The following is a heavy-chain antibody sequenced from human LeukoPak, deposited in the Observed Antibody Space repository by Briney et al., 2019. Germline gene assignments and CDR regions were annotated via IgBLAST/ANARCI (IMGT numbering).Heavy chain of an antibody. CDR2: ISYDGSNK. CDR3: AKVVAATVEYYYYGMDV. Sequence: GGSLRLSCAASGFTFSGYGMHWVRQAPGKGLEWVAVISYDGSNKYYADSVKGRFTISRDNSKNTLYLQMNSLRAEDTAVYYCAKVVAATVEYYYYGMDVWGQGTTVTVSS. D-gene: IGHD2-15*01. CDR1: GFTFSGYG. V-gene: IGHV3-30*18. J-gene: IGHJ6*02.